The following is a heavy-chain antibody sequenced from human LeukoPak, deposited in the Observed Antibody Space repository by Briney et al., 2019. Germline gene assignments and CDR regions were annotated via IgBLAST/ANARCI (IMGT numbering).Heavy chain of an antibody. J-gene: IGHJ4*02. CDR1: GGSISSYY. V-gene: IGHV4-59*12. CDR2: IYYSGST. D-gene: IGHD3-22*01. Sequence: SETLSLTCTVSGGSISSYYWSWIRQPPGKGLEWIGYIYYSGSTNYNPSLKSRVTISVDTSKNQFSLKLSSVTAADTAVYYCARGNDDSSGYYSDYWGQGTLVTVSS. CDR3: ARGNDDSSGYYSDY.